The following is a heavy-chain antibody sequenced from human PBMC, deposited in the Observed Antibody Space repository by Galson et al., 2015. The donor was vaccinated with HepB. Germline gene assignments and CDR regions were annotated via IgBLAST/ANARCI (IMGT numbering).Heavy chain of an antibody. J-gene: IGHJ4*02. CDR1: GYTFTNYA. V-gene: IGHV7-4-1*02. CDR3: ARGWILVLPGAHVGGLWNDY. D-gene: IGHD4/OR15-4a*01. Sequence: SVKVSCKASGYTFTNYALNWVRQAPGQGLGWMGWINTVTGNPTYAQAFSGRFVFSLDTSVSTAYLHISGLKAEDTAVYYCARGWILVLPGAHVGGLWNDYWGQGALVTVSS. CDR2: INTVTGNP.